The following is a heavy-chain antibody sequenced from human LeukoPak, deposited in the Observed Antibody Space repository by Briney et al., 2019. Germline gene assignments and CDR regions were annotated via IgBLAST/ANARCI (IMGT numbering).Heavy chain of an antibody. CDR3: AKAQTSSTRDSPVDY. Sequence: GGSLRLSCAASGFTFSSYGMHWVRQAPGKGLEWVAFIRYDGSNKYYADSVKGRFTISRDNSKNTLYLQMNSLRAEDTAVYYCAKAQTSSTRDSPVDYWGQGTLVTVSS. CDR2: IRYDGSNK. CDR1: GFTFSSYG. D-gene: IGHD2-15*01. J-gene: IGHJ4*02. V-gene: IGHV3-30*02.